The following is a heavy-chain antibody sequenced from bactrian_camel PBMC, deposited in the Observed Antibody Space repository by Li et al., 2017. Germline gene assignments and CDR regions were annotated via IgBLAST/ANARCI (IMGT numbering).Heavy chain of an antibody. CDR1: GSTFRSNC. CDR2: IDSDGNP. CDR3: AADTGVRSSCRDPAGDTGY. Sequence: HVQLVESGGGSVQAGGSLRLSCAASGSTFRSNCMGWLREAPGKEREEVARIDSDGNPKYADSVKGRFIISKDNAKNTLSLQMNDLKPEDTAIYYCAADTGVRSSCRDPAGDTGYWGQGTQVTVS. V-gene: IGHV3S53*01. D-gene: IGHD6*01. J-gene: IGHJ6*01.